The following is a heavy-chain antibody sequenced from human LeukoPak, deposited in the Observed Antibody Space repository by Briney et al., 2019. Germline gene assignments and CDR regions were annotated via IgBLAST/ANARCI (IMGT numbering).Heavy chain of an antibody. Sequence: ASVKVSCKASGYTFTGYYMHWVRQAPGQGLEWMGRINPNSGGTNYAQKFQGRVTMTRDTSISTACMELSRLRSDDTAVYYCARAPRGTMAPIQLWPSDKYYFDYWGQGTLVTVSS. CDR1: GYTFTGYY. CDR2: INPNSGGT. CDR3: ARAPRGTMAPIQLWPSDKYYFDY. V-gene: IGHV1-2*06. D-gene: IGHD5-18*01. J-gene: IGHJ4*02.